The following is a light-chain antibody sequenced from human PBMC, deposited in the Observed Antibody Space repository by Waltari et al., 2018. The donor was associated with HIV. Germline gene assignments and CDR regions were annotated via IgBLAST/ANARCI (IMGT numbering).Light chain of an antibody. CDR1: SSDVGGYNY. CDR2: DVN. J-gene: IGLJ2*01. V-gene: IGLV2-11*01. Sequence: QSALTQPRSVSGSPGQSITISCTGTSSDVGGYNYVSWYQQHPGKAPKFMIYDVNKRPSVVPHPFAGTNAGNTAFLTTSGLQAEDEADYYCCSYADNYPVVFGGGTRLTVL. CDR3: CSYADNYPVV.